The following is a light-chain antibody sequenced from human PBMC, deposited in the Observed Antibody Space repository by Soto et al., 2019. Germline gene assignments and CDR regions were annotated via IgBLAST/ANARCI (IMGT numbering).Light chain of an antibody. V-gene: IGKV1-39*01. CDR1: QSISSY. CDR2: AAS. CDR3: QQSYSTPRT. J-gene: IGKJ1*01. Sequence: IQMTQSPSSLSASVGYRVTITCWASQSISSYLNWYQQKPGKAPKVLIYAASSLQSGVPSRFSGSESGTDFTLTVSSLKTEDFATYFCQQSYSTPRTFGQGTKVDIK.